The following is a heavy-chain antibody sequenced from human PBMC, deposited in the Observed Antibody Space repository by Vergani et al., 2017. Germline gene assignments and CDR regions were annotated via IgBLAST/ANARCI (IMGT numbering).Heavy chain of an antibody. Sequence: QVQLQESGPGLVKPSQTLSLTCTVSGGSISSGYYYWSWIRQPPGKGLEWIGYLYYSGSTYYNPSLKSRVTISVDTSKNQFHLKLSSVTAADTAVYYCARGPGLTMVRGVFDYWGQGTLVTVSS. CDR2: LYYSGST. CDR1: GGSISSGYYY. CDR3: ARGPGLTMVRGVFDY. D-gene: IGHD3-10*01. V-gene: IGHV4-30-4*01. J-gene: IGHJ4*02.